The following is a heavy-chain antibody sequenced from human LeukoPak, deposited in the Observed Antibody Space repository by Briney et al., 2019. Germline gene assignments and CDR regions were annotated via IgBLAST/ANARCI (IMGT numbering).Heavy chain of an antibody. J-gene: IGHJ4*02. Sequence: SETLSLTCAVYGGSFSGYYWSWIRQHPGKGLEWIGYIYYSGSTYYNPSLKSRVTISVDTSKNQFSLKLSSVTAADTAVYYCARGDGEAQDYWGQGTLVTVSS. CDR3: ARGDGEAQDY. CDR1: GGSFSGYY. V-gene: IGHV4-31*11. CDR2: IYYSGST. D-gene: IGHD4-17*01.